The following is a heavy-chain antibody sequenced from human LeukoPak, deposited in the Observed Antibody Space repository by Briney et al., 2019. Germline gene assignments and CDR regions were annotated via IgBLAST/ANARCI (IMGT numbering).Heavy chain of an antibody. CDR1: GGSFSGYY. CDR3: ARVSGFYYYGSGTANYYYYGMDV. CDR2: INHSGST. Sequence: PSETLSLTCAVYGGSFSGYYWSWIRQPPGKGLEWLGEINHSGSTNYSPSLKSRVTISVDTSKNQFSLKLSSVTAADTAVYYCARVSGFYYYGSGTANYYYYGMDVWGQGTTVTVSS. J-gene: IGHJ6*02. V-gene: IGHV4-34*01. D-gene: IGHD3-10*01.